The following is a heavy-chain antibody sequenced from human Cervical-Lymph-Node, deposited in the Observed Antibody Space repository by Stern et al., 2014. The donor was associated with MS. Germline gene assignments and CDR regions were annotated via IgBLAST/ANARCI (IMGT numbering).Heavy chain of an antibody. CDR3: AREEVKLEWSGFFYYGMDV. V-gene: IGHV1-46*01. CDR2: VDPKGTRA. Sequence: VQLLESGAEVKKPGASVKVSCKASGFTFSTYHMHTVRQAPGQGLEWVGVVDPKGTRANYAQKFQGRVAITRHTSTTTVYMELSRLRFEDTAVYFCAREEVKLEWSGFFYYGMDVWGQGTSVTVS. J-gene: IGHJ6*02. CDR1: GFTFSTYH. D-gene: IGHD3-3*01.